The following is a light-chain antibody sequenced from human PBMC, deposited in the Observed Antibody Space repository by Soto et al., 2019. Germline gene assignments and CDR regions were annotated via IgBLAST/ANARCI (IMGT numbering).Light chain of an antibody. J-gene: IGKJ5*01. CDR2: GAS. CDR1: QSVRNNY. Sequence: EIVLTQSPGTQSLSPGERATLPCRASQSVRNNYLAWYQQKPGQAPRLLIYGASSRTTGIPDRFSGSGSGTDFTLTISRLEPEDFAVYYCQQYGSSSITFGQGTRLEIK. CDR3: QQYGSSSIT. V-gene: IGKV3-20*01.